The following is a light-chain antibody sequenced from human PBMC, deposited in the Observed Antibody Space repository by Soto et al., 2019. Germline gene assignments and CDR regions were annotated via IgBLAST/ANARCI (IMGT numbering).Light chain of an antibody. CDR1: QSVSSSS. CDR2: DAS. V-gene: IGKV3-20*01. J-gene: IGKJ1*01. Sequence: EIVLTQPPGTLSLSPGERATLSCRASQSVSSSSLAWYQQKRGQAPRLLIHDASSRATGIPDRFSGSGSGTDFTLTISRLEPEDFAVYYCQQYGGSPRTFGQGTKVDIK. CDR3: QQYGGSPRT.